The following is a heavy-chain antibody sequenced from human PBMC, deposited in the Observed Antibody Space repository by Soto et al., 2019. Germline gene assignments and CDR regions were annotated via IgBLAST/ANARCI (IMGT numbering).Heavy chain of an antibody. V-gene: IGHV1-18*01. CDR1: GYTLNTYG. Sequence: QVQLVQSGAEVKKPGASVKVSCKASGYTLNTYGITWVRQAPGQGLEWMGWISANNDHTNYPQKLQGRVTMTTDTSTSSAYVELRSLTSDDTGVYYCARGTYFDYWGQGTLVTVSS. CDR3: ARGTYFDY. CDR2: ISANNDHT. J-gene: IGHJ4*02.